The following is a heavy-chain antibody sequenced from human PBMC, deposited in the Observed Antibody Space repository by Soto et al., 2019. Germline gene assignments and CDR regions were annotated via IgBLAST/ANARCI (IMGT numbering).Heavy chain of an antibody. D-gene: IGHD3-10*01. J-gene: IGHJ4*02. CDR1: GGSISSGGYY. CDR3: ARVLRYYYGSWSHPAY. CDR2: IYYSGST. V-gene: IGHV4-31*03. Sequence: QVQLQESGPGLVKPSQTLSLTCTVSGGSISSGGYYWSWIRQHPGKGLEWIGYIYYSGSTYYNPSLQSRVTISVDTSKNPFSLKLSSGTAADTAVYYCARVLRYYYGSWSHPAYWGQGTLVTVSS.